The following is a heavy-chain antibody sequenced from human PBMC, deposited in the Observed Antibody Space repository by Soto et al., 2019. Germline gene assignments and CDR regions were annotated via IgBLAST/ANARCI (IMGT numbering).Heavy chain of an antibody. J-gene: IGHJ4*02. Sequence: QVQLVQSGAEVRKPGASVKVSCKTSGNTLSAYGIQWVRQAPGDSLEWMGWINALNGNTRYSQKLKGRVTFTRDTSASVDYMELSSLRPEDTALYYCARSIGVSGRFDSWGQGTLVTVSS. CDR2: INALNGNT. CDR3: ARSIGVSGRFDS. D-gene: IGHD1-26*01. V-gene: IGHV1-3*01. CDR1: GNTLSAYG.